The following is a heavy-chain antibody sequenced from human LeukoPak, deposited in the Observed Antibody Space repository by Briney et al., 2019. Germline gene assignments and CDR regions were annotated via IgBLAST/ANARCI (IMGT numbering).Heavy chain of an antibody. D-gene: IGHD3-9*01. CDR1: GFPFSSYW. Sequence: GGSLRLSCVASGFPFSSYWMTWVRQAPGKGLEWVANIKTDGSEKYYVDSVKGRFTISRDNAKNSLYLQMNSLRAEDTAVYYCARDYTGYFPWGQGTLVIVSS. J-gene: IGHJ5*02. V-gene: IGHV3-7*03. CDR3: ARDYTGYFP. CDR2: IKTDGSEK.